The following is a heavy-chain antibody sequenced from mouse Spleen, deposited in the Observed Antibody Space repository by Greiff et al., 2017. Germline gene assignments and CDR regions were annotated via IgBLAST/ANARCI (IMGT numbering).Heavy chain of an antibody. CDR1: GYSITSGYD. Sequence: ESGPGMVKPSQSLSLTCTVTGYSITSGYDWHWIRHFPGNKLEWMGYISYSGSTNYNPSLKSRISITHDTSKNHFFLKLNSVTTEDTATHYCARGNWEGYFDYWGQGTTLTVSS. D-gene: IGHD4-1*01. V-gene: IGHV3-1*01. CDR3: ARGNWEGYFDY. CDR2: ISYSGST. J-gene: IGHJ2*01.